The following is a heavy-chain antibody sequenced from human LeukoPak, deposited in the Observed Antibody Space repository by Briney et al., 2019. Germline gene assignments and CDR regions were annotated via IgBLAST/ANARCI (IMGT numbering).Heavy chain of an antibody. D-gene: IGHD1-26*01. CDR1: GFTFSSYS. CDR2: ISSSSSYI. Sequence: GGSLRLSCAASGFTFSSYSMNRVRQPPAQGQEWDSSISSSSSYIYYAHSVKGRFTISRDKAKNSLYMQMNSLSAEDTAVYYCARVAAVGATLFYFDYWGQGTLVTVSS. CDR3: ARVAAVGATLFYFDY. V-gene: IGHV3-21*06. J-gene: IGHJ4*02.